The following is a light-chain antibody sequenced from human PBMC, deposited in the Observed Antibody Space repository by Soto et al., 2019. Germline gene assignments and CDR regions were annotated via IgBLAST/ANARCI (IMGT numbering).Light chain of an antibody. V-gene: IGKV1-12*01. CDR2: AAS. CDR3: QEAINFPLA. J-gene: IGKJ4*01. Sequence: DIQMTQSPSSVSASVGDSVTITCRASQGIDNWLAWYQQKPGMAPKLLISAASNLQSGVPTKFSGSGSGTEFTLTVNSPPPEDFATCFCQEAINFPLAFGGGTKVEI. CDR1: QGIDNW.